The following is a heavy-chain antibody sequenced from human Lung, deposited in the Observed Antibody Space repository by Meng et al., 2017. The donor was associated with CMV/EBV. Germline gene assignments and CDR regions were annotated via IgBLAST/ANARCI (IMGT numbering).Heavy chain of an antibody. V-gene: IGHV1-69*05. J-gene: IGHJ4*02. CDR1: GGIFSSYA. CDR3: ARGPGIAVAGLFDY. CDR2: IIPIFGTA. Sequence: SSXXVSRLLSGGIFSSYAISWVRQAPGQGLEWMGGIIPIFGTANYAQKFQGRVTLTTDESMSTAYMELSSLRSEDAAVYYCARGPGIAVAGLFDYWGQGTVVTVSS. D-gene: IGHD6-19*01.